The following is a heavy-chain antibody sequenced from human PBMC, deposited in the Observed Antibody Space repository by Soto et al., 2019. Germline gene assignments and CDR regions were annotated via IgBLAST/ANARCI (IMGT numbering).Heavy chain of an antibody. V-gene: IGHV1-3*01. CDR3: ARDLLRYFDWSSYGMDV. J-gene: IGHJ6*02. D-gene: IGHD3-9*01. CDR1: GYTFTSYA. CDR2: INAGNGNT. Sequence: QVQLVQSGAEVKKPGASVKVSCKASGYTFTSYAMHWVRQAPGQRLEWMGWINAGNGNTKYSQKFQGRVTITRDTSASTAYMELSSLIYEDTAVYYCARDLLRYFDWSSYGMDVWGQGTTVTVSS.